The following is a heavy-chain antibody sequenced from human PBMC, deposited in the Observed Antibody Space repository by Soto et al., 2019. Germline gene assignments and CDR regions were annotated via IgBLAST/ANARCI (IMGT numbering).Heavy chain of an antibody. CDR2: ISSSSSTI. CDR3: ARDSGYSYGPFDY. Sequence: GGSLRLSCAASGFTFSSYSMNWVRQAPEKGLEWVSYISSSSSTIYYADSVKGRFTISRDNAKNSLYLQMNSLRAEDTAVYYCARDSGYSYGPFDYWGQGTLVTVSS. V-gene: IGHV3-48*01. CDR1: GFTFSSYS. J-gene: IGHJ4*02. D-gene: IGHD5-18*01.